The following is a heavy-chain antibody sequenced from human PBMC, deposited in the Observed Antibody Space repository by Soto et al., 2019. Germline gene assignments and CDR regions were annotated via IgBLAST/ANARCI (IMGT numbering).Heavy chain of an antibody. D-gene: IGHD2-8*01. CDR2: FDPEDGET. V-gene: IGHV1-24*01. J-gene: IGHJ5*02. CDR1: GYTLTELS. Sequence: GASVKVSCKVSGYTLTELSMHWVRQAPGKGLEWMGGFDPEDGETIYAQKFQGRVTMTEDTSTDTAYMELSSLRSEDTAMYYCATLENGPHRILGNWFDPWGQGTLVTVSS. CDR3: ATLENGPHRILGNWFDP.